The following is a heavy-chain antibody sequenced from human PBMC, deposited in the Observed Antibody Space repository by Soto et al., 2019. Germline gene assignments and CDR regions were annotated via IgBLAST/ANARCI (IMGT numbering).Heavy chain of an antibody. V-gene: IGHV4-4*09. CDR1: GGSISGHY. Sequence: QVQLQESGPGLVKPSETLSLSCSVSGGSISGHYWTWVRQTPGKGLEWIGYMYDSGSTNYNPSLKSRVTISVDTSKNRFSLRLTSVTAADTAVYYCARGPYYDLIWNYYYMDVWGKGTTVTVSS. CDR3: ARGPYYDLIWNYYYMDV. J-gene: IGHJ6*03. CDR2: MYDSGST. D-gene: IGHD3-16*01.